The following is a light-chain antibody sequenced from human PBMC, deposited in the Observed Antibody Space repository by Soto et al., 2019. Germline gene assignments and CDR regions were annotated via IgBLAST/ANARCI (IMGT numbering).Light chain of an antibody. CDR1: HSVSRN. Sequence: EILMTQSQATLSVSPGERATLSCRASHSVSRNLAWYQQKPGQTPRLLIYGASARATGTPARFSGSGSGTEYTLTISSVQSEDFAVYYCQQYNNWPQWTFGQGTKVEIK. J-gene: IGKJ1*01. CDR2: GAS. V-gene: IGKV3-15*01. CDR3: QQYNNWPQWT.